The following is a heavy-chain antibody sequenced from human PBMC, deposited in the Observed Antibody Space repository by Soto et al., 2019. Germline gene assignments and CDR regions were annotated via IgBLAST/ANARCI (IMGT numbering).Heavy chain of an antibody. Sequence: PSETQSLTCTVSGGSISSGGYYWSWIRQHPGKGLEWIGYIYYSGSTYYNPSLKSRVTISVDTSKNQFSLKLSSVTAADTAVYYCARVQSGYYNWFDPWGQGTLVTVSS. V-gene: IGHV4-31*03. J-gene: IGHJ5*02. CDR1: GGSISSGGYY. CDR3: ARVQSGYYNWFDP. D-gene: IGHD5-12*01. CDR2: IYYSGST.